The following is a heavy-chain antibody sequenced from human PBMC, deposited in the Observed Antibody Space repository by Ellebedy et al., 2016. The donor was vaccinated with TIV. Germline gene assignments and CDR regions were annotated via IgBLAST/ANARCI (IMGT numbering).Heavy chain of an antibody. J-gene: IGHJ3*02. CDR1: GGSISSGSY. CDR2: IYHSGST. V-gene: IGHV4-38-2*02. Sequence: SETLSLTCTVSGGSISSGSYWGWIRPPPGKGLEWIVIIYHSGSTYSNPSLMRRLTISMDTSRNQFSLKLSSVTAADTAVYYCATFRNLDGFDIWGQGTMVTVSS. CDR3: ATFRNLDGFDI.